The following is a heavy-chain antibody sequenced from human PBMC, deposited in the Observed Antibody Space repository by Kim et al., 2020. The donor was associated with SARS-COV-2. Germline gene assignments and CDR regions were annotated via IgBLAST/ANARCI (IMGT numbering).Heavy chain of an antibody. Sequence: GGSLRLSCAASGFTFSGYDMHWVRQVTGKGLEWVSGIGTAGDTYYTVSVKGRFTISRENAQNSLFLQMNSLRAGDTAVYYCARGLSVSSSKWYPLDNYYYGLDVWGQGTTVTVSS. V-gene: IGHV3-13*04. CDR1: GFTFSGYD. D-gene: IGHD6-13*01. J-gene: IGHJ6*02. CDR3: ARGLSVSSSKWYPLDNYYYGLDV. CDR2: IGTAGDT.